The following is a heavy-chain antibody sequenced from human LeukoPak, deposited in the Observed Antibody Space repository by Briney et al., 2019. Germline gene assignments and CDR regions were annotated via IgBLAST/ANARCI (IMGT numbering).Heavy chain of an antibody. J-gene: IGHJ4*02. Sequence: GGSLRLSCAPSGFTFSDYAMSWVRQAPGKELEWVSAISTSGGTTVYADSVKGRFTISRDNSRNTLYLQMNSLRAEDTAVYYCASRSGGYRHFDDWGQGTLVTVSS. V-gene: IGHV3-23*01. D-gene: IGHD3-10*01. CDR1: GFTFSDYA. CDR2: ISTSGGTT. CDR3: ASRSGGYRHFDD.